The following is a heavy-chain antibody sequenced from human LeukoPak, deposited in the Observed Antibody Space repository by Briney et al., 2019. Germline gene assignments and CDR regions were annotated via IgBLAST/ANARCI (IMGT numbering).Heavy chain of an antibody. V-gene: IGHV3-30-3*01. CDR2: ISYDGSTK. CDR3: AETRIAVAGTEKDDCCDGMDV. J-gene: IGHJ6*02. D-gene: IGHD6-19*01. CDR1: GYTFSTYA. Sequence: GGSLRLSCAASGYTFSTYAMHWVRQAPGKGLEWVAVISYDGSTKYYADSVKGRFTISRDNSKNTLYLQMNSLRAEDTAVYYCAETRIAVAGTEKDDCCDGMDVWGQGTTVTVSS.